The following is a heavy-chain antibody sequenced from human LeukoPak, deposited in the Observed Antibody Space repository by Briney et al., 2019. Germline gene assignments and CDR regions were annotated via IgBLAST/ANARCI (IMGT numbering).Heavy chain of an antibody. V-gene: IGHV1-18*01. CDR1: GYTFTIYG. Sequence: ASVKVSCKASGYTFTIYGISWVRQAPGQGLEWMGWISAYNGNTNYAQKLQGRVTMTTDTSTSTAYMELRSLRSDDTAVYYCARDLPVVPAARDFYMDVWGKGTTVTVSS. CDR2: ISAYNGNT. D-gene: IGHD2-2*01. CDR3: ARDLPVVPAARDFYMDV. J-gene: IGHJ6*03.